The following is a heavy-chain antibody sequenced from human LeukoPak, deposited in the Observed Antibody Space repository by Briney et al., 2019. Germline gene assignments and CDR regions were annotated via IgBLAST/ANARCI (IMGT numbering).Heavy chain of an antibody. CDR2: IYYSGST. D-gene: IGHD5-18*01. CDR3: ARPSAISLNADRPWVH. J-gene: IGHJ4*02. CDR1: GDSITSNFYS. Sequence: SETLSLTCTVSGDSITSNFYSWGWIRQPPGKGLEWIGSIYYSGSTYYNPSLKSRVTISVDTSKIQFSLQLSSVTAADTAVYYCARPSAISLNADRPWVHWGQGTLVAVSS. V-gene: IGHV4-39*01.